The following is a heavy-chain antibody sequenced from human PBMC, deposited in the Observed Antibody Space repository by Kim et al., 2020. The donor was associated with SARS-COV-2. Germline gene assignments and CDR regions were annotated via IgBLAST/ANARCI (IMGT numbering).Heavy chain of an antibody. CDR1: GGSFSGYY. CDR3: ARIEGGYRRAFDY. V-gene: IGHV4-34*01. J-gene: IGHJ4*02. Sequence: SETLSLTCAVYGGSFSGYYWSWIRQPPGKGLEWIGEINHSGSTNYNPSLKSRVTISVDTSKNQFSLKLSSVTAADTAVYYCARIEGGYRRAFDYWGQGTLVTVSS. D-gene: IGHD5-12*01. CDR2: INHSGST.